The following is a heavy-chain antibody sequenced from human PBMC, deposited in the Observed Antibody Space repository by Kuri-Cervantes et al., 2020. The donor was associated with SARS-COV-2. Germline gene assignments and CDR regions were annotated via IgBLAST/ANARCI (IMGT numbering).Heavy chain of an antibody. CDR3: ATTPPNYYYYMDV. J-gene: IGHJ6*03. Sequence: ASVKVSCKAFGYTFSDHYMYWVRQAPGQGLEWMGGFDPEDGETIYAQKFQGRVTMTEDTSTDTAYMELSSLRSEDTAVYYCATTPPNYYYYMDVWGKGTTVTVSS. CDR2: FDPEDGET. CDR1: GYTFSDHY. V-gene: IGHV1-24*01.